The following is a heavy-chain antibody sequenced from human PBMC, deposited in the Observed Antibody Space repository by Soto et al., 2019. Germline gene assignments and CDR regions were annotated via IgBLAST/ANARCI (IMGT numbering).Heavy chain of an antibody. V-gene: IGHV5-51*01. CDR3: APDSRSGYFDY. CDR1: GHSFITHW. J-gene: IGHJ4*02. CDR2: SYPGDSDT. D-gene: IGHD6-6*01. Sequence: GESLKIACKGAGHSFITHWIAWVRQMPGKRPHRMGTSYPGDSDTKYNPPFQGQVTISPDTSISTAYLHWHNLKPSDPPRYYCAPDSRSGYFDYWGQVTLVTVSS.